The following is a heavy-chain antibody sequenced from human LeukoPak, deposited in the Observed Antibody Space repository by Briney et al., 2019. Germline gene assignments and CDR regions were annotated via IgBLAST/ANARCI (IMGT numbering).Heavy chain of an antibody. V-gene: IGHV3-23*01. Sequence: GGSLRLSCAASGFTFSTFAMSWVRQDPGRGLEWVSSITGAGDTTYYPESVKGRFTISRDNSKNTLYLQMNSLRVEDTALYFCVRDRNYYEALQRSYWGQGTLLTVSS. CDR1: GFTFSTFA. CDR3: VRDRNYYEALQRSY. CDR2: ITGAGDTT. D-gene: IGHD3-3*01. J-gene: IGHJ4*02.